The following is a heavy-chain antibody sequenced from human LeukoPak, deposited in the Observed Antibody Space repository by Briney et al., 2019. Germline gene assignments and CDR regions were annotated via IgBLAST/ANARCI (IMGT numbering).Heavy chain of an antibody. D-gene: IGHD2/OR15-2a*01. Sequence: SETLSLTCSVSGGSISGSYWSWLRQPPGKPLEWIGYIHSSGGTNYNPSLQSRVTMSVDTSKTQFSLKLTSVTAADMAVYYCAKFTFTTLPLDVWGKGTTVTVSS. V-gene: IGHV4-4*09. J-gene: IGHJ6*04. CDR3: AKFTFTTLPLDV. CDR1: GGSISGSY. CDR2: IHSSGGT.